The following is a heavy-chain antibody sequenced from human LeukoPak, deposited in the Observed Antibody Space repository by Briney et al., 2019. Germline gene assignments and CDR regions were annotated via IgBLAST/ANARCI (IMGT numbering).Heavy chain of an antibody. V-gene: IGHV4-34*01. D-gene: IGHD6-19*01. Sequence: SETLSLTCAVYGGSFSGYYWSWIRQPPGKGLEWIGEINHSGSTNYNPSLKSRVTISVDTSKNQFSLKLSSVTAADTAVYYCARGWTYSSGYNYWGQGTLVTVSS. CDR1: GGSFSGYY. J-gene: IGHJ4*02. CDR2: INHSGST. CDR3: ARGWTYSSGYNY.